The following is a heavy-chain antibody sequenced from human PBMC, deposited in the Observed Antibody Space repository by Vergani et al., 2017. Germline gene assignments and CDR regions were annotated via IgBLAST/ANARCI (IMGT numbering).Heavy chain of an antibody. V-gene: IGHV4-30-4*08. D-gene: IGHD3-10*01. CDR3: AREAYGSGSYYYYYYYMDV. J-gene: IGHJ6*03. CDR1: GGSISSGDYY. CDR2: IYYSGST. Sequence: QVQLQESGPGLVKPSQTLSLSCTVSGGSISSGDYYWSWIRQPPGKGLEWIGYIYYSGSTYYNPSLKSRITISIDTSKNQFSLKLSSVTAADTAVYYCAREAYGSGSYYYYYYYMDVWGKGTTVTVSS.